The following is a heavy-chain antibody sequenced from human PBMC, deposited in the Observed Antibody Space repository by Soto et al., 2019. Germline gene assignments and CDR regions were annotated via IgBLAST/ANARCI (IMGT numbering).Heavy chain of an antibody. CDR3: ARDPESSSWYSYLTWLAP. D-gene: IGHD6-13*01. Sequence: GGSLRLSCAASGFTFSDYWMHWVRQAPGKGLEWVSRIKRDGSTTNYADSVKGRFTISRDNAKNSLYLQMNSLRAEDTAVYYCARDPESSSWYSYLTWLAPWGKGTLVTVP. J-gene: IGHJ5*02. CDR1: GFTFSDYW. V-gene: IGHV3-74*01. CDR2: IKRDGSTT.